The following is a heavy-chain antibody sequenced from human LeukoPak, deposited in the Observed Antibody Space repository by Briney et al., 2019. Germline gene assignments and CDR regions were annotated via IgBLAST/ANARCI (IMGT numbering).Heavy chain of an antibody. CDR1: GYTFTSYG. J-gene: IGHJ4*02. V-gene: IGHV1-18*01. D-gene: IGHD3-22*01. CDR3: ARGPLGHYYDSSGSFDY. Sequence: ASVKVSCKASGYTFTSYGISWVRQAPGQGLEWMGWISAYNGNTNYAQKLQGRVTMTTDTSTSTAYMELRSLRSVDTAVYYCARGPLGHYYDSSGSFDYWGQGTLVTVSS. CDR2: ISAYNGNT.